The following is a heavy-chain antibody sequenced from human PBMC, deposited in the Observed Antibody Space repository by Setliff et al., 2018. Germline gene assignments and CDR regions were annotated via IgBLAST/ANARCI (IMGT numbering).Heavy chain of an antibody. CDR2: IYHKGRT. Sequence: SETLSLTCGVSGISISSGHYWGWIRQPPGKGLEWIATIYHKGRTYYNPSLDSRVTISLDTSKNHFSLRLSSVTAADTAVYYCASPRRDDLDSPFDAFDIWGQVTKVTVSS. CDR1: GISISSGHY. D-gene: IGHD3-3*01. V-gene: IGHV4-38-2*01. J-gene: IGHJ3*02. CDR3: ASPRRDDLDSPFDAFDI.